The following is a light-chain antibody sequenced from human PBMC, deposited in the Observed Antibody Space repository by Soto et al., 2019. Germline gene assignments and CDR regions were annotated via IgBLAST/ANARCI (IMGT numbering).Light chain of an antibody. J-gene: IGKJ1*01. V-gene: IGKV3-15*01. Sequence: EIILTQSPATLSVSPGGRATLSCRASQTIGTNLVWYRQRPCQAPRLLNHCASASATGIPASFRGSGSGTEFTLTITDLQSEDFAVYYCQQYDNLPPWTFGQGTKVEIK. CDR2: CAS. CDR1: QTIGTN. CDR3: QQYDNLPPWT.